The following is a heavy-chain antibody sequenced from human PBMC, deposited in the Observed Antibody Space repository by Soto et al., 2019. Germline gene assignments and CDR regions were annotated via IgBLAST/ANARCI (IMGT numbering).Heavy chain of an antibody. CDR1: GFTFSSYA. D-gene: IGHD3-10*01. CDR2: ISGSGDSK. Sequence: EVQLLESGGGLVQTGGSLRLSCAASGFTFSSYAMSWVRQAPGKGLEWVSVISGSGDSKYYADSVKGRFTISRDNSKNTLYLQMNSLRVEDTAVYYCAKRAYGSDFDYWGQGTLVTVSS. V-gene: IGHV3-23*01. CDR3: AKRAYGSDFDY. J-gene: IGHJ4*02.